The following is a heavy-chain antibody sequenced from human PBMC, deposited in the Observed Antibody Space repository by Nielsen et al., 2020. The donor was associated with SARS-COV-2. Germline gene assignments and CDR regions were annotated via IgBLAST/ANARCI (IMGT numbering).Heavy chain of an antibody. CDR2: I. CDR1: GFTFDDYA. D-gene: IGHD6-13*01. V-gene: IGHV3-9*01. CDR3: AKDSLAAAGTLDY. J-gene: IGHJ4*02. Sequence: GGSLRLSCAASGFTFDDYAMHWVRQAPGKGLEWVSGIGYADSVKGRFTISRDNAKNSLYLQMNSLRAEDTALYYCAKDSLAAAGTLDYWGQGTLVTVSS.